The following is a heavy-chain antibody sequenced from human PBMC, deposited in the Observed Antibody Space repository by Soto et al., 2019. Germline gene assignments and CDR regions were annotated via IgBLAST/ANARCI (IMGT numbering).Heavy chain of an antibody. CDR3: VRDGTKTLRDWFDP. CDR1: GGAISNYH. Sequence: PSETLSLTCTVSGGAISNYHWSWIRQPPGNGLEWIGHIYDSVTTNYNPPLKSRVMMSVDTSKKQFSLKLRSVTAADTAVYYCVRDGTKTLRDWFDPWGQGISVTVSS. V-gene: IGHV4-59*12. D-gene: IGHD1-1*01. CDR2: IYDSVTT. J-gene: IGHJ5*02.